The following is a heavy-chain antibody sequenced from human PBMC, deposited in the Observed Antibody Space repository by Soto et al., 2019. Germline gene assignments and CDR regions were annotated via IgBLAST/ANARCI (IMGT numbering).Heavy chain of an antibody. V-gene: IGHV4-59*01. CDR1: GGSMSRYY. D-gene: IGHD5-18*01. CDR2: IHYTGST. CDR3: ARGRGDTSMPLD. Sequence: PSETLSLTCTVSGGSMSRYYWTWIRQPPGKGLEWIGNIHYTGSTNYIPSLKSRVTISVDTSKNQFSLKLSSVTAADTAVYYCARGRGDTSMPLDWGQGTLVTVSS. J-gene: IGHJ4*02.